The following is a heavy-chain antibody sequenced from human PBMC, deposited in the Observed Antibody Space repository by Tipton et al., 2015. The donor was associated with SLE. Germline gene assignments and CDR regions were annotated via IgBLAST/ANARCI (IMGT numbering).Heavy chain of an antibody. D-gene: IGHD3-16*01. CDR1: AGSIRSYH. Sequence: TLSLTCTVSAGSIRSYHWSWIRQPPGKGLEWIGYIYYSGITNYNLSLQSRVTISVDTSENHFSLNLNSVTAADTAVYFCARQRGYYDGTPFPPWNFDLWGRGTQVTVSS. J-gene: IGHJ2*01. V-gene: IGHV4-59*08. CDR3: ARQRGYYDGTPFPPWNFDL. CDR2: IYYSGIT.